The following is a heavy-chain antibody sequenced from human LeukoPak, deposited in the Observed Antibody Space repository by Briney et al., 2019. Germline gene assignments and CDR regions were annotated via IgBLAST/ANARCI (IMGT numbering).Heavy chain of an antibody. J-gene: IGHJ4*02. CDR3: AKGRYFGEHYFDS. D-gene: IGHD3-10*01. V-gene: IGHV3-23*01. CDR2: ISGSGSST. CDR1: GFTFSGYA. Sequence: GGSLRLSCAASGFTFSGYAMTWVRQAPGKGLEWVSTISGSGSSTSYADSMKGRFTISRDNSNNTLYLQMNSLRAEDTAVYYCAKGRYFGEHYFDSWGRGTLVTVSS.